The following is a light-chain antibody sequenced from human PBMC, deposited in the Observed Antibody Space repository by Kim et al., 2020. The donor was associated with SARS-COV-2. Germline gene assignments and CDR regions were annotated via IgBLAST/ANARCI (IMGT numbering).Light chain of an antibody. V-gene: IGLV6-57*03. Sequence: GKTVTISCTRSSGSIASNYVQWYQQRPGSAPTTVIYEDNQRPSGVPDRFSGSIDSSSNSASLTISGLKTEDEADYYCQSYDNSNQVFVGGTQLTVL. CDR3: QSYDNSNQV. CDR1: SGSIASNY. CDR2: EDN. J-gene: IGLJ2*01.